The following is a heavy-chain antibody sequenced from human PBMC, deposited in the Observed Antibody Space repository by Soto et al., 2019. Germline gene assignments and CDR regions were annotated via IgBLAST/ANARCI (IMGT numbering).Heavy chain of an antibody. V-gene: IGHV5-51*01. CDR3: ARGDSNSYYYYGMDA. J-gene: IGHJ6*02. D-gene: IGHD2-21*02. Sequence: PGESLKISCKGSGYSCTSYWIGWVRQMPGKGLEWMGIIYPGDSDTRYSPSFQGQVTISADKSISTAYLQWSSLKASDTAMYYCARGDSNSYYYYGMDAWGQGTTVTVSS. CDR2: IYPGDSDT. CDR1: GYSCTSYW.